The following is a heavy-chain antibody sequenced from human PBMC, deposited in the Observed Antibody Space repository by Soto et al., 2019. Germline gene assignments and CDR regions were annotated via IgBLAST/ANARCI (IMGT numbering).Heavy chain of an antibody. V-gene: IGHV3-33*01. D-gene: IGHD3-10*01. Sequence: QVQLVESGGGVVQPGRSLRLSCAASGFTFSNYGMHWVRQAPGKGLEWVAVIWYDGSNKYYADSVKGRFTISRENSKNTLYLQMNCLRVEDTAVYYCARDISGYYGSGSYPTNADYWGQGTLVTVSS. J-gene: IGHJ4*02. CDR3: ARDISGYYGSGSYPTNADY. CDR1: GFTFSNYG. CDR2: IWYDGSNK.